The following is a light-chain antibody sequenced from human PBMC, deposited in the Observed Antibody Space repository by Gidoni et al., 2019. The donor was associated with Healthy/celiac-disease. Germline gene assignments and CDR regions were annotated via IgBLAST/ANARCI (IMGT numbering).Light chain of an antibody. CDR2: DAS. V-gene: IGKV3-11*01. Sequence: IVLTQSPATLSLSPGERATLYCRSSQSGSSYLAWYQQKPGHAPRHLIYDASNRATGSPARCSGSGSGTDFTLTISCLEPEYFAVYYGQQRSNWPPYTFGQGTKLEIK. J-gene: IGKJ2*01. CDR3: QQRSNWPPYT. CDR1: QSGSSY.